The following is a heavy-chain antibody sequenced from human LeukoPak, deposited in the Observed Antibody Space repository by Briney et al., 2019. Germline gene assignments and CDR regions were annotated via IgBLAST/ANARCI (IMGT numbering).Heavy chain of an antibody. D-gene: IGHD5-24*01. CDR3: ARDRDRDGYNLAY. CDR2: IYTSGST. CDR1: GGSISSYY. J-gene: IGHJ4*02. Sequence: SETLSLTCTVSGGSISSYYWSWIRQPPGKGLEWIGRIYTSGSTNYNPSLKSRVTISVDTSKNQFSLKLSSVTAADTAVYYCARDRDRDGYNLAYWGQGTLVTVSS. V-gene: IGHV4-4*08.